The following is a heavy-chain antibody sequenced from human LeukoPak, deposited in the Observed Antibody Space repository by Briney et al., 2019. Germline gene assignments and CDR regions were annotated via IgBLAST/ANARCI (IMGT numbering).Heavy chain of an antibody. J-gene: IGHJ4*02. Sequence: GGSLRLSCAASGFTFSSYAMSWVRQAPGKGLEWVSSISGSGGSTYYADSVKGRFTISRDNSKNTLYLQMNSLRAEDTAVYYCARKPRGGRNYFDYWGQGTLVTVSS. D-gene: IGHD2-15*01. CDR1: GFTFSSYA. CDR3: ARKPRGGRNYFDY. V-gene: IGHV3-23*01. CDR2: ISGSGGST.